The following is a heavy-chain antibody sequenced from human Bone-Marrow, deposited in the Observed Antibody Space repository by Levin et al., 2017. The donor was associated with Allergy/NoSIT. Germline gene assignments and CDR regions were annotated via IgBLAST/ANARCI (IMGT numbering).Heavy chain of an antibody. CDR1: GGTFSSYA. J-gene: IGHJ4*02. V-gene: IGHV1-69*06. CDR2: IIPIFGTA. CDR3: VVGIVDTAMLPYLDY. D-gene: IGHD5-18*01. Sequence: KISCKASGGTFSSYAISWVRQAPGQGLEWMGGIIPIFGTANYAQKFQGRVTITADKSTSTAYMELSSLRSEDTAVYYCVVGIVDTAMLPYLDYWGQGTLVTVSS.